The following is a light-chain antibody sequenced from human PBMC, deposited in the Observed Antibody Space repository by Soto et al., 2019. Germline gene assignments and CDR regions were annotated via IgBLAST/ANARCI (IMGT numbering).Light chain of an antibody. CDR2: NNH. V-gene: IGLV1-44*01. Sequence: SMLTQPPSASGTPGQRGTISCSGGSPHIGTNAVNWFQQLPVTAPKLLIYNNHRRPSGVPDRFSGSKSGTSASLAISGLQSEDEADYYCAAWDDSLNGYVFGTGTKVTV. J-gene: IGLJ1*01. CDR1: SPHIGTNA. CDR3: AAWDDSLNGYV.